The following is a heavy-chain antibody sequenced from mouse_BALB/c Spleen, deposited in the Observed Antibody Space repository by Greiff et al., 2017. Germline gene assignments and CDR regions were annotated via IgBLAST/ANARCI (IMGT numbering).Heavy chain of an antibody. CDR2: ISYSGST. CDR3: ARSDLLLPFDY. CDR1: GYSITSDYA. Sequence: EVQLVESGPGLVKPSQSLSLTCTVTGYSITSDYAWNWIRQFPGNKLEWMGYISYSGSTSYNPSLKSRISITRDTSKNQFFLQLNSVTTEDTATYYCARSDLLLPFDYWGQGTTLTVSS. V-gene: IGHV3-2*02. J-gene: IGHJ2*01. D-gene: IGHD1-1*01.